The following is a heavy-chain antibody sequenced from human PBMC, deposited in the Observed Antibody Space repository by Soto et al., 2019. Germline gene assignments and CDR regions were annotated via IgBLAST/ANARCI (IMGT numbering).Heavy chain of an antibody. CDR1: GGSISSYY. CDR3: ARDLAVAGINALYYYYYYGMDV. CDR2: IYYSGST. D-gene: IGHD6-19*01. J-gene: IGHJ6*02. V-gene: IGHV4-59*01. Sequence: PSETLSLTCTVSGGSISSYYWSWIRQPPGKGLEWIGYIYYSGSTNYNPSLKSRVTISVDTSKNQFSLKLSSVTAADTAVYYCARDLAVAGINALYYYYYYGMDVWGQGTTVTVSS.